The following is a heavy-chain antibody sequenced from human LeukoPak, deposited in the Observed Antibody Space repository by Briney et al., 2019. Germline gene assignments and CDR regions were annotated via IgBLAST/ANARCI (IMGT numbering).Heavy chain of an antibody. V-gene: IGHV1-46*01. Sequence: RASVKVSCKASGYTFTNYYMHWVRQAPGQGLEWMGIINPSDGKTSYAQKFQGRVTITADESTSTAYMELSSLRSEDTAVYYCARGGYYGSGSYDWFDPWGQGTLVTVSS. CDR3: ARGGYYGSGSYDWFDP. J-gene: IGHJ5*02. D-gene: IGHD3-10*01. CDR2: INPSDGKT. CDR1: GYTFTNYY.